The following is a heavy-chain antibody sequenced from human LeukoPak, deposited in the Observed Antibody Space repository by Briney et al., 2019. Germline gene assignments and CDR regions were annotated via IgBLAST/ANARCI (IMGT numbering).Heavy chain of an antibody. J-gene: IGHJ4*02. CDR3: ARDRGYTQDY. V-gene: IGHV3-74*01. CDR1: GFTFSTYW. Sequence: GGSLRLSCAASGFTFSTYWMHWVRQAPGKGLVWVSHIKSDGSRTAYADSVKGRFTISRDNAKNTLYLQMNSLRAEDTAVYYCARDRGYTQDYWGQGTLVSVSS. CDR2: IKSDGSRT. D-gene: IGHD5-12*01.